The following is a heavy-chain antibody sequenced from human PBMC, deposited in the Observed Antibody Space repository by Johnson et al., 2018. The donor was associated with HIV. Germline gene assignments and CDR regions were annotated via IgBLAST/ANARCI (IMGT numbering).Heavy chain of an antibody. CDR2: ISYDGSNK. CDR1: GFTFSSYA. V-gene: IGHV3-30-3*01. J-gene: IGHJ3*02. CDR3: ASGQNAFDI. Sequence: QVQLVESGGGVVQPGRSLRLSCAASGFTFSSYAMHWVRQAPGKGLEWVAVISYDGSNKYYADSVKGRFTISRDNSKNTQYLQMNSLRAEDTAVYYCASGQNAFDIWGQGTMVTVSS.